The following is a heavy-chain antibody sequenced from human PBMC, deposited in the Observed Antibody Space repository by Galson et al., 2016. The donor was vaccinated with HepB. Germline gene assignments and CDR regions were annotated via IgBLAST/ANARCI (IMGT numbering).Heavy chain of an antibody. Sequence: SETLSRTCTVSGASIRTYYWSWLRQPPGRGLEWIGYISHSGSTTYNPSLKSRVTISTDTSKNQLSLKLTSVTAADTAVYYCASVSGPRDNWFDPWGQGTLVTVSS. D-gene: IGHD6-19*01. CDR1: GASIRTYY. J-gene: IGHJ5*02. CDR3: ASVSGPRDNWFDP. CDR2: ISHSGST. V-gene: IGHV4-59*01.